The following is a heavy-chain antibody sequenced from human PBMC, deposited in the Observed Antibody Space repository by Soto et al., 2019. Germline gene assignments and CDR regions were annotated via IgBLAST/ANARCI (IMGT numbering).Heavy chain of an antibody. Sequence: GWSLRLSCAASGFTFSSYSMNWVRQAPGKGLEWVSSISSSSSYIYYADSVKGRFTISRDNAKNSLYLQMNSLRAEDTAVYYCARGYYDSSGYYYSSLDYWGQGTLVTVSS. D-gene: IGHD3-22*01. CDR2: ISSSSSYI. CDR3: ARGYYDSSGYYYSSLDY. CDR1: GFTFSSYS. J-gene: IGHJ4*02. V-gene: IGHV3-21*01.